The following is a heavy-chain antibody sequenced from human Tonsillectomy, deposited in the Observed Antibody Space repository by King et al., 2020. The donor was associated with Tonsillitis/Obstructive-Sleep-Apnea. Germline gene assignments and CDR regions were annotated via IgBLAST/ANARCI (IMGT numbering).Heavy chain of an antibody. V-gene: IGHV3-33*01. J-gene: IGHJ4*02. CDR3: ARDPRGYSYGLKVSYYFDY. CDR2: IWYDGSNK. Sequence: VQLVESGGGVVQPGRSLRLSCAASGFTFSSYGMHWVRQAPGKGLEWVAVIWYDGSNKYYADSVKGRFTISRDNSKNTLYLQMNSLRAEDTAVYYCARDPRGYSYGLKVSYYFDYWGQGTLVTVSS. CDR1: GFTFSSYG. D-gene: IGHD5-18*01.